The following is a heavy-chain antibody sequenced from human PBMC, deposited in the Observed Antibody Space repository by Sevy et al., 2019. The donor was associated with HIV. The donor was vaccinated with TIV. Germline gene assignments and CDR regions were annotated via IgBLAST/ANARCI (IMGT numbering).Heavy chain of an antibody. CDR1: GGSISSYY. V-gene: IGHV4-4*07. Sequence: SEILSLTCTVSGGSISSYYWSWIRQPAGKGLEWIGRIYTSGSTNYNPSLKSRVTMSVDTSKNQFSLKLNSLTATDTAVYYCGGACGYEKGAFDIWGQGTLVTVSS. J-gene: IGHJ3*02. CDR3: GGACGYEKGAFDI. D-gene: IGHD5-12*01. CDR2: IYTSGST.